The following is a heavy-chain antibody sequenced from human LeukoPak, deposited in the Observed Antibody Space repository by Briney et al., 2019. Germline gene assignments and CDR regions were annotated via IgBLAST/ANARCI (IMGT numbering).Heavy chain of an antibody. Sequence: ASVKVSCKASGYTFRTYDINWVRQAPGQGLEWLGWMNPNSGNTGYARKFQGRVAMTRVTSINTAYMELFSLRSEDTAVYFCVRGDLPTTVLNDPFNIWGQGTMVTVSS. CDR2: MNPNSGNT. CDR3: VRGDLPTTVLNDPFNI. V-gene: IGHV1-8*01. J-gene: IGHJ3*02. D-gene: IGHD4-11*01. CDR1: GYTFRTYD.